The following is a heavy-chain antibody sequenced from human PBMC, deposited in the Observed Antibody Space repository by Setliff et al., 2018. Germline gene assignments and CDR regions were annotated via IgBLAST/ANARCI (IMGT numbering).Heavy chain of an antibody. V-gene: IGHV1-69*05. D-gene: IGHD3-3*01. Sequence: SVKVSCKASGGTFSSYAISWVRQAPGQGLEWMGRIIPIFGTANYAQKFQGRVTITRDTSASTAYMELSSLRSEDTAVYYCARDTYIGDFWSGNLIYYFDYWGQGTLVTVSS. CDR3: ARDTYIGDFWSGNLIYYFDY. CDR2: IIPIFGTA. J-gene: IGHJ4*02. CDR1: GGTFSSYA.